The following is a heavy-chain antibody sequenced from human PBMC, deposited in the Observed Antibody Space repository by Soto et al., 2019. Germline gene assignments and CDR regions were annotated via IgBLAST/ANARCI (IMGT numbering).Heavy chain of an antibody. Sequence: QVQLQESGPGLVKPSETLSLTCTVSGGSISSYYWSWIRQPPGKGLEWIGYIYYSGSTNYNPSLTSRVTISVDTSKNQFSRKLSSVTAADTAVYYCARRTYDFWSGYSPAAWFDPWGQGTLVTVSS. D-gene: IGHD3-3*01. CDR1: GGSISSYY. CDR2: IYYSGST. J-gene: IGHJ5*02. V-gene: IGHV4-59*01. CDR3: ARRTYDFWSGYSPAAWFDP.